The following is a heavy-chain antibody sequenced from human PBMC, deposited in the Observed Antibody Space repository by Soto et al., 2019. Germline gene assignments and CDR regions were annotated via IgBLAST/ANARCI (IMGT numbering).Heavy chain of an antibody. V-gene: IGHV3-48*01. Sequence: EVQLVESGGGLVHPGGSLRLSCAASGFTFSSYSMNWVRQAPGKGLEWVSYISSSSSTIYYADSVKGRFTISRDNAKNSLYLQMNSLRAEDTAVYYCARANYYGSPGDFDYWGQGTLVTVSS. CDR2: ISSSSSTI. CDR1: GFTFSSYS. D-gene: IGHD3-10*01. CDR3: ARANYYGSPGDFDY. J-gene: IGHJ4*02.